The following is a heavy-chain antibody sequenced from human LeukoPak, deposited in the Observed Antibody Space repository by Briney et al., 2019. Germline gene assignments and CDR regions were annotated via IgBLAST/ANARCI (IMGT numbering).Heavy chain of an antibody. CDR1: GYTFIVHY. Sequence: ASVTVSCTASGYTFIVHYIHWVRQAPGQGLEWMGWVNPSSGGTNYAQKFQDRVTMTRDTSINTAYMELSSPRSDDTAVYYCARTRTGKPDFWGQGTLVTVSS. CDR3: ARTRTGKPDF. D-gene: IGHD1-14*01. J-gene: IGHJ4*02. V-gene: IGHV1-2*02. CDR2: VNPSSGGT.